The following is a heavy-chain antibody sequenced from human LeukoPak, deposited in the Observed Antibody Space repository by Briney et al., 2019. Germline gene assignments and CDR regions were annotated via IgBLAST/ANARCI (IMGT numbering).Heavy chain of an antibody. V-gene: IGHV4-39*01. CDR2: IYYSGST. CDR3: ARLPDYDFWSGYSPFDY. D-gene: IGHD3-3*01. Sequence: SETLSLTCTVSGGSISSSSYYWGWIRQPPGKGLEWIGSIYYSGSTYYNPSLKSRVTISVGTSKNQFSLKLSSVTAADTAVYYCARLPDYDFWSGYSPFDYWGQGTLVTVSS. J-gene: IGHJ4*02. CDR1: GGSISSSSYY.